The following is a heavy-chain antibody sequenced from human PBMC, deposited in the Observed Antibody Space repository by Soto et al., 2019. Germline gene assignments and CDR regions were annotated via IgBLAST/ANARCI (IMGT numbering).Heavy chain of an antibody. J-gene: IGHJ4*02. Sequence: GGSLRLSCAASGFTFSSYSMNWVRQAPGKGLEWVSSISSSSSYIYYADSVKGRFTISRDNAKNSLYLQMNSLRAEDTAVYYCARDSSPGSGYYWYYFDYWGQGTLVTVSS. D-gene: IGHD3-22*01. CDR1: GFTFSSYS. CDR2: ISSSSSYI. CDR3: ARDSSPGSGYYWYYFDY. V-gene: IGHV3-21*01.